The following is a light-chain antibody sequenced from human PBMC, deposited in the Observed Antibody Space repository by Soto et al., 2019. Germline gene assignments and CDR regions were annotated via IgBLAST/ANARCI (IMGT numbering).Light chain of an antibody. CDR3: LHYYNYPHS. Sequence: AIRMTQSPSSFAASTGDRVTITCRASQGISSYLAWYQQKPGKAPKLLIYGASTLQSGVPSRFSGSGSGTDFTLTISSLQSDDFATYYCLHYYNYPHSFGQGTKVVIK. CDR2: GAS. V-gene: IGKV1-8*01. CDR1: QGISSY. J-gene: IGKJ1*01.